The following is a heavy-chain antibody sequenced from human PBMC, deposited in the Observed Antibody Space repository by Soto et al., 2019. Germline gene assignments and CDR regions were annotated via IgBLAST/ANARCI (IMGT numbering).Heavy chain of an antibody. V-gene: IGHV1-18*01. D-gene: IGHD6-19*01. CDR2: ISAYNGNT. Sequence: QVQLVQSGAEVKKPGASVKVSCKASGYTFTSYGISWVRQAPGQGLEWMGWISAYNGNTNYAQKLQGRVTMTTDTAXITAYMELRSLRSDDTAVYYCARAEIAVAAASWFDPWGQGTLVTVSS. CDR3: ARAEIAVAAASWFDP. CDR1: GYTFTSYG. J-gene: IGHJ5*02.